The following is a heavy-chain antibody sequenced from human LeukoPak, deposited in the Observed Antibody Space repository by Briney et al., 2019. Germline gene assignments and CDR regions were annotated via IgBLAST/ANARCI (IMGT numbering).Heavy chain of an antibody. D-gene: IGHD6-13*01. J-gene: IGHJ4*02. CDR3: ARGGHTSSWYPSYFDY. Sequence: SETLSLTCTVSGGSISSSSYYWGWIRQPPGKGLEWTGSIYYSGNTYYNPSLKSRVTISADTSKNQFSLKLSSVTAADTAVYYCARGGHTSSWYPSYFDYWGQGTLVTVSS. V-gene: IGHV4-39*07. CDR2: IYYSGNT. CDR1: GGSISSSSYY.